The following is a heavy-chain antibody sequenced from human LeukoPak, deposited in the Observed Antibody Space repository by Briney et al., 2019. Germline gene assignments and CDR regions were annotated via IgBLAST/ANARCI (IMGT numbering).Heavy chain of an antibody. J-gene: IGHJ4*02. Sequence: ASVKVSCKASGYTFTGYYMHWVRQAPGQGLEWMGWINPNSGGTNYAQKFQGWVTMTRDTSISTAYMELSRLRSDDTAVYYCARSHTTVTSYFDYWGQGTLVTVSS. V-gene: IGHV1-2*04. CDR1: GYTFTGYY. CDR2: INPNSGGT. CDR3: ARSHTTVTSYFDY. D-gene: IGHD4-17*01.